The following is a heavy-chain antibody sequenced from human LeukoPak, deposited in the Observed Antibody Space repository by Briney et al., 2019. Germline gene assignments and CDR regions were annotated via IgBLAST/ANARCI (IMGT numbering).Heavy chain of an antibody. Sequence: GESLRLSCAASGFTFSNYGMHWVRQAPGKGLEWVAVIWYDGSDKYHADSVKGRLTISRDNSKNTLYLQMNSLRVEDTAVYYCARPVVLGAYLRGAYYFDSWGQGTLVTVSS. D-gene: IGHD3-16*01. J-gene: IGHJ4*02. CDR3: ARPVVLGAYLRGAYYFDS. CDR2: IWYDGSDK. V-gene: IGHV3-33*01. CDR1: GFTFSNYG.